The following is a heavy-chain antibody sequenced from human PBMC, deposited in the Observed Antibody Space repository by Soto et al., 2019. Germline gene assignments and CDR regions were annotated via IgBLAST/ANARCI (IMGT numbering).Heavy chain of an antibody. D-gene: IGHD2-21*01. CDR1: AFTFRSYA. Sequence: PGGSLRLSCAASAFTFRSYAMSWVRQAPGKGLEWVSAISASGGTTFYADSVKGRFTISRDNSKKSVFLRMDSLRADDTAVYYCAKVTDCGPSRCDDGIAIWGHGTMVTVSS. CDR2: ISASGGTT. V-gene: IGHV3-23*01. J-gene: IGHJ3*02. CDR3: AKVTDCGPSRCDDGIAI.